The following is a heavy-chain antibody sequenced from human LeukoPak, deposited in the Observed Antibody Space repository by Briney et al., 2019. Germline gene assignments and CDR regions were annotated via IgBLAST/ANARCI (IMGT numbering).Heavy chain of an antibody. CDR1: GYTFTSYY. D-gene: IGHD4-17*01. Sequence: ASVKVSCKASGYTFTSYYMHWVRQAPGQGLEWMGIINPSGGSTSYAQKFQGRVTMTRDMSTSTVYMELSSLRSEDTAVYYCARDPFYGDYSYYFDYWGQGTLVTVSS. CDR2: INPSGGST. J-gene: IGHJ4*02. CDR3: ARDPFYGDYSYYFDY. V-gene: IGHV1-46*01.